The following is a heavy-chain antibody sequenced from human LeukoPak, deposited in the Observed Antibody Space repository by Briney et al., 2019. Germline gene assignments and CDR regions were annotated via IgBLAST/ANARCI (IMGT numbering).Heavy chain of an antibody. CDR3: ARDYCSSTSCCPYYYYYGMDV. Sequence: SETLSLTCAVYGGSFSGYYWSWIRQPPGKGLEWIGEINHSGSTNYNPSLKSRVTISVDTSKNQFSLKLSSVTAADTAVYYCARDYCSSTSCCPYYYYYGMDVWGQGTTVTVSS. J-gene: IGHJ6*02. CDR2: INHSGST. CDR1: GGSFSGYY. V-gene: IGHV4-34*01. D-gene: IGHD2-2*01.